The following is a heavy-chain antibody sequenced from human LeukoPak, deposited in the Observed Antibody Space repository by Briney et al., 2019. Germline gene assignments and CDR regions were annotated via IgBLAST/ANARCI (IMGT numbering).Heavy chain of an antibody. CDR2: ISGSGGST. CDR1: GFTFSSYA. CDR3: AKGCCVWGSYRYFVY. J-gene: IGHJ4*02. Sequence: GGSLRLSCAASGFTFSSYAMSWVRQAPGKGLEWVSAISGSGGSTYYADSVKGRFTISRDNSKNTLYLQMNSLRAEDTAVYYCAKGCCVWGSYRYFVYWGQGTLVTVSS. D-gene: IGHD3-16*02. V-gene: IGHV3-23*01.